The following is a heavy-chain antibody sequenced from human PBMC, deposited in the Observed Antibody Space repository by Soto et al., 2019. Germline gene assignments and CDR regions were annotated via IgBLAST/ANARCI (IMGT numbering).Heavy chain of an antibody. Sequence: GGSLRLSCAASGFTFSSYGMHWVRQAPGKGLEWVAVIWYDGSNKYYADSVKGRFTISRDNSKNTLYLQMNSLRAEDTAVYYCARQPVRRVYDFWSGYYSGWFDPWGQGTLVTVSS. CDR3: ARQPVRRVYDFWSGYYSGWFDP. D-gene: IGHD3-3*01. V-gene: IGHV3-33*01. CDR2: IWYDGSNK. J-gene: IGHJ5*02. CDR1: GFTFSSYG.